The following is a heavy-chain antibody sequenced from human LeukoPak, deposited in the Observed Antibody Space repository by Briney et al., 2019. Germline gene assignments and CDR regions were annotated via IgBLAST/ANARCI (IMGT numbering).Heavy chain of an antibody. CDR1: GGSISSYY. Sequence: SETLSLTCTVSGGSISSYYWSWIRQPPGKGLEWIGYIYTSGSTNYNPSLKSRVTISVDTSKNQFSLKLSSVTAADTAVYYCARLDYDRTIDYWGQGTLVTVSS. J-gene: IGHJ4*02. CDR3: ARLDYDRTIDY. D-gene: IGHD3-22*01. CDR2: IYTSGST. V-gene: IGHV4-4*09.